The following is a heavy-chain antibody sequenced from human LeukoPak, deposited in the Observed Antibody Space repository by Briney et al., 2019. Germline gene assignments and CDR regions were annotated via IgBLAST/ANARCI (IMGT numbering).Heavy chain of an antibody. V-gene: IGHV1-18*01. CDR2: ISTYNGNT. CDR1: GYTFTNYG. CDR3: ARHRLHRLYYDSSGYYHDAFDI. J-gene: IGHJ3*02. D-gene: IGHD3-22*01. Sequence: ASVKVSCKASGYTFTNYGFNWVRQAPGQGLEWMGWISTYNGNTHYAQNVQGRVTMTTDTPTTTAYMELRSLRSDDTAVYYCARHRLHRLYYDSSGYYHDAFDIWGQGTMVTVSS.